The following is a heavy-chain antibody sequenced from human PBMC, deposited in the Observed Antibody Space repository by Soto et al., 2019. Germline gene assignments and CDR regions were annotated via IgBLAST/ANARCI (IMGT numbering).Heavy chain of an antibody. D-gene: IGHD6-6*01. J-gene: IGHJ5*02. CDR2: INPSGGST. V-gene: IGHV1-46*01. CDR1: GYTFTSYY. Sequence: ASVKVSCKASGYTFTSYYMHWVRQAPGQGLEWMGIINPSGGSTSYAQKFQGRVTMTRDTSTSTVYMELSSLRSEDTAVYYCARDGQYSSSVSNWFDPWGQGTLVTVSS. CDR3: ARDGQYSSSVSNWFDP.